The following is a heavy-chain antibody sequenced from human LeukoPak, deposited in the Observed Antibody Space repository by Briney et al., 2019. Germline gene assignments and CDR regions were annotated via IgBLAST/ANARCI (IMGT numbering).Heavy chain of an antibody. CDR3: ARDHYYDSSGYYNWFDP. Sequence: SQTLSLTCTVSGGSISSGSYYWSWIRQPAGKGLEWIGRIYTNGSTNYNPSLKSRVTISVDTSKNQFSLKLSSVTAADTAVYYCARDHYYDSSGYYNWFDPWGQGTLVTVSS. D-gene: IGHD3-22*01. J-gene: IGHJ5*02. CDR1: GGSISSGSYY. V-gene: IGHV4-61*02. CDR2: IYTNGST.